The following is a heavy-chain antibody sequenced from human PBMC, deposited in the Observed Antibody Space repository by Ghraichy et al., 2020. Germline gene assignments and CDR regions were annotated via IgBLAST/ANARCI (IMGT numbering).Heavy chain of an antibody. Sequence: LSLTCAATGFTFSSYGMHWVRQAPGKGLEWVALIWYDGINKYYADSVKGRFTISRDNSKNTLYLQMNNLRAEDTAVYYCAKRVVSAVIDSSYGLDVWGQGTTLTVSS. CDR1: GFTFSSYG. CDR3: AKRVVSAVIDSSYGLDV. V-gene: IGHV3-33*06. D-gene: IGHD2-2*01. J-gene: IGHJ6*02. CDR2: IWYDGINK.